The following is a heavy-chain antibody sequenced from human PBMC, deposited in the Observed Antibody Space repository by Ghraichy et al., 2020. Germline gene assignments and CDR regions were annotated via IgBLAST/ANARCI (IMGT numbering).Heavy chain of an antibody. D-gene: IGHD3-10*01. CDR1: GFTFSNYA. J-gene: IGHJ5*01. CDR3: SGSGAGSGSYWWFDS. Sequence: GGSLRLSCAGSGFTFSNYAMSWVRQAPGKGLEWVSGTRYKGGAINTFYADSVMGRFTISLDNSKNSLYLHLNNLRADDTAVYYCSGSGAGSGSYWWFDSWGKGTRVTV. CDR2: TRYKGGAINT. V-gene: IGHV3-23*01.